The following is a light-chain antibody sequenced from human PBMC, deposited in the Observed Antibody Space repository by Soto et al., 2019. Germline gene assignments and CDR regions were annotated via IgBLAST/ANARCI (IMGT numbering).Light chain of an antibody. Sequence: DIQRTQSPYSLSASVGDSVTVTCRASQNIRTYLNWYQQKPGSAPKLLIHSASALPSGVPSRFSGSGSGTEFTLTMSGLQHEDFATYYCQQGHSTPYTFGQGTKVDIK. CDR3: QQGHSTPYT. V-gene: IGKV1-39*01. CDR1: QNIRTY. CDR2: SAS. J-gene: IGKJ2*01.